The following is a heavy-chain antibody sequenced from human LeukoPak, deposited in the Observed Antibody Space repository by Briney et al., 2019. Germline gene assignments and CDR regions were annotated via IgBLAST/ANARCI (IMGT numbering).Heavy chain of an antibody. D-gene: IGHD6-13*01. CDR1: GYTFTNYY. V-gene: IGHV1-46*01. CDR2: INPSGGST. CDR3: ARGIRRYSSWYSSVYDY. J-gene: IGHJ4*02. Sequence: ASVKVSCKASGYTFTNYYMHWVRQAPGQGLEWMGIINPSGGSTSYAQKFQGRLTMTRDTSTSTVYMELSSLRSEDTAVFYCARGIRRYSSWYSSVYDYWGQGTLVTVSS.